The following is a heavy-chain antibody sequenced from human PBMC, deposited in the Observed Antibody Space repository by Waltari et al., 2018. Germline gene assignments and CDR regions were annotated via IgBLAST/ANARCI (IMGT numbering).Heavy chain of an antibody. CDR1: GVSITSNRHY. D-gene: IGHD5-12*01. J-gene: IGHJ3*01. Sequence: QLQLQESGPGLVKPSETLSLTCSVSGVSITSNRHYWDWIRQPPGQGPEWLATMSYSGTTYSSPSLKSRLTISRDTSKNQLSLKLGSVTAADTAVYYCATYIGASVGTAAFDVWGQGTMVSVSS. V-gene: IGHV4-39*01. CDR3: ATYIGASVGTAAFDV. CDR2: MSYSGTT.